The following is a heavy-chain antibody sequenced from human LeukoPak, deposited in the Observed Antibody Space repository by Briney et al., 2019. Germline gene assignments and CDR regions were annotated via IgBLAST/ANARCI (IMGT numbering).Heavy chain of an antibody. CDR3: AKDRPIKGGFDP. V-gene: IGHV3-30*02. Sequence: GGPLRLSCVASGFSLTTYGMLWVRQATGKGLQWVAVMRSDGTSKYYGDSVEGRFTISRDNSKSTLYLLMNSLSAEDAGIYYCAKDRPIKGGFDPWGQGTPVTVSS. CDR1: GFSLTTYG. D-gene: IGHD3-16*01. J-gene: IGHJ5*02. CDR2: MRSDGTSK.